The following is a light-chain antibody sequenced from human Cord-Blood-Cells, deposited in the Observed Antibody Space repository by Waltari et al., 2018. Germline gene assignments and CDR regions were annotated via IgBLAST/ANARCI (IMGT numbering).Light chain of an antibody. V-gene: IGKV3-20*01. Sequence: ELVLTQSPDTLSLSPGERATLSCRASQSGSSSYLAWYQQKPGQAPRLLIYGASSRATGIPDRFSGSGSGTDFTLTISRLEPEDFAVYYCQQYGSSPWTFGQGTKVEIK. CDR3: QQYGSSPWT. J-gene: IGKJ1*01. CDR2: GAS. CDR1: QSGSSSY.